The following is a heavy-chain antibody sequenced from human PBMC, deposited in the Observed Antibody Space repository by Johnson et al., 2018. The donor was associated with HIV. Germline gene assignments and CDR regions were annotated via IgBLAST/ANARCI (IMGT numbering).Heavy chain of an antibody. J-gene: IGHJ3*02. CDR3: ARGGLYIQFLAFDAFDI. D-gene: IGHD4-11*01. Sequence: VQLVESGGGVVRPGGSLRLSCAASGFTFDDYGMSWVRQAPGKGLEWVSGINWNGGSTGYADSVKGRFTISRDNSKNTLYLQMNSLRPEDTAVYFCARGGLYIQFLAFDAFDIWGQGTMVTVSS. CDR1: GFTFDDYG. CDR2: INWNGGST. V-gene: IGHV3-20*04.